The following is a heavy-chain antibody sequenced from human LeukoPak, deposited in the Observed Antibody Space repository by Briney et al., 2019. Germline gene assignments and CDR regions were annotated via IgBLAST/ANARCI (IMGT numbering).Heavy chain of an antibody. D-gene: IGHD3-9*01. CDR2: ISGSGGST. CDR3: ARGILTGYYRGADY. J-gene: IGHJ4*02. CDR1: GFTFSSYA. V-gene: IGHV3-23*01. Sequence: GGSLRLSCAASGFTFSSYAMSWVRQAPGKGLEWVSAISGSGGSTYYADSVKGRFTISRDNSKNTLYLQMNSLRAEDTAVYYCARGILTGYYRGADYWGQGTLVTVSS.